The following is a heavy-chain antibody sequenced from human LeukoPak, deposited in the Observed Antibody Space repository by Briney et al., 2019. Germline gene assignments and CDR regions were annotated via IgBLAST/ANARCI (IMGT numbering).Heavy chain of an antibody. Sequence: PSETLSLTCTVSGGSISSSSYYWGWIRQPPGKGLEWIGSIYYSGSTYYNPSLKSRVTISVDTSKNQFSLKLSSVTAADTAVYCCARHYYGSGSYYNVGWFDPWGQGTLVTVSS. CDR1: GGSISSSSYY. D-gene: IGHD3-10*01. J-gene: IGHJ5*02. V-gene: IGHV4-39*01. CDR2: IYYSGST. CDR3: ARHYYGSGSYYNVGWFDP.